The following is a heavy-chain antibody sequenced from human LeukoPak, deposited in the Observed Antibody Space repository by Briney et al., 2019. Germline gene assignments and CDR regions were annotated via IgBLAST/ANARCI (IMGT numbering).Heavy chain of an antibody. CDR3: ATEKGDSPDY. Sequence: GGSLRLSCAASGFTFSNYAMAWVRQAPGKGLDWVSGISGSGYNTYYTDSVKGRFTIYRDNSKNTLYLQMNRLGAEDTAVYYCATEKGDSPDYWGQGTLVAVSS. J-gene: IGHJ4*02. D-gene: IGHD2-21*01. CDR1: GFTFSNYA. V-gene: IGHV3-23*01. CDR2: ISGSGYNT.